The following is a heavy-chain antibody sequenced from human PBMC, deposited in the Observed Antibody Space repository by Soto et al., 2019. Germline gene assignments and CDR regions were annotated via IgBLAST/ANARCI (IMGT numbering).Heavy chain of an antibody. J-gene: IGHJ3*02. Sequence: GESLKISCKGSGYSFTSYWIGWVRQMPGKGLEWMGIIYPGDSDTRYSPSFQGQVTISADKSISTAYLQWSSLKASDTAMYYCARLNIQLWLLGAFDIWGQGTMVTGSS. D-gene: IGHD5-18*01. V-gene: IGHV5-51*01. CDR2: IYPGDSDT. CDR3: ARLNIQLWLLGAFDI. CDR1: GYSFTSYW.